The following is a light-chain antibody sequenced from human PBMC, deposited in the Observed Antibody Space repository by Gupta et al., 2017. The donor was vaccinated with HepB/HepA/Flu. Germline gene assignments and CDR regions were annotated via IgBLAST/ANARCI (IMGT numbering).Light chain of an antibody. CDR1: SSDVGGYNY. CDR3: SSYAGNDNFVV. Sequence: QSALTQPPSASGSPGQSVTISCTGTSSDVGGYNYVSWYQQHPGTAPKLMIYEVNKRPSGVPDRFSGSKSGNTASLTVSGLQVEDEAAYYCSSYAGNDNFVVFGGWTNVTVL. V-gene: IGLV2-8*01. CDR2: EVN. J-gene: IGLJ3*02.